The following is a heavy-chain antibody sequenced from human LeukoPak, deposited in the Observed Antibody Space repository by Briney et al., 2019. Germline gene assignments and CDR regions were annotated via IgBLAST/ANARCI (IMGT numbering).Heavy chain of an antibody. CDR1: GFTFSSYE. CDR3: ARGSTYYYDSSGYYLDY. J-gene: IGHJ4*02. CDR2: ISSSGSTI. D-gene: IGHD3-22*01. V-gene: IGHV3-48*03. Sequence: PGGSLRLSCAASGFTFSSYEMNWVRQAPGKGLEWVSYISSSGSTIYYADSVKGRFTISRDNAKNSLYLQMNSLRAEDTAVYYCARGSTYYYDSSGYYLDYWGQGTLVTVSS.